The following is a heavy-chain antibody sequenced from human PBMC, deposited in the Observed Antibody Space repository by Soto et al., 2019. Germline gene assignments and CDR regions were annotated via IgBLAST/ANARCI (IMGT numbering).Heavy chain of an antibody. D-gene: IGHD5-18*01. CDR3: AGGYSYGYDYYYYGMDV. CDR2: IYHSGST. J-gene: IGHJ6*02. Sequence: TLSLTCAVSGGSISSSNWWSWVRQPPGKGLEWIGEIYHSGSTNYNPSLKSRVTISVDKSKNQFSLKLSSVTAADTAVYYCAGGYSYGYDYYYYGMDVWGQGTTVTVSS. V-gene: IGHV4-4*02. CDR1: GGSISSSNW.